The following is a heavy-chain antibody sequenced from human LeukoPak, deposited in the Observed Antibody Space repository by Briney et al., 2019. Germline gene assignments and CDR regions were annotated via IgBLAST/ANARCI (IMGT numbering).Heavy chain of an antibody. CDR1: GFTFDDYA. D-gene: IGHD1-26*01. Sequence: GGSLRLSCAASGFTFDDYAMHWVRQAPGKGLEWVSGISWISGSIGYADSVKGRFSISRDNAKNSLYLQMNSLRAEDTALYYCAKAWGGSSQWYFDLWGRGTLVTVSS. CDR3: AKAWGGSSQWYFDL. CDR2: ISWISGSI. J-gene: IGHJ2*01. V-gene: IGHV3-9*01.